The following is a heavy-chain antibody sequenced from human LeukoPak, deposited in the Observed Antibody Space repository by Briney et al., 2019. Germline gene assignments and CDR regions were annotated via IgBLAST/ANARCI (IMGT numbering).Heavy chain of an antibody. CDR1: GFTFSSYA. J-gene: IGHJ4*02. V-gene: IGHV3-23*01. CDR2: IGAGGTFT. CDR3: AKASIARGSIDS. D-gene: IGHD2-21*01. Sequence: GGSLRLSCTASGFTFSSYAMNWVREAPGKGLEWVSGIGAGGTFTYYADSVKGRFTISRDNSKNTLYLQMNSLRAEDTAVYYCAKASIARGSIDSWGQGTLVTVSS.